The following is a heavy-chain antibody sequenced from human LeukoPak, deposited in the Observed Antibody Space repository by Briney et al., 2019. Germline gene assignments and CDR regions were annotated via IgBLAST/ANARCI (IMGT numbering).Heavy chain of an antibody. CDR1: GFTVSSNY. V-gene: IGHV3-53*01. D-gene: IGHD1-1*01. CDR3: ARDREKWNDGVSDI. J-gene: IGHJ3*02. CDR2: IYSGGST. Sequence: GGSLRLSCAASGFTVSSNYMSWLRQAPGKGLEWVSVIYSGGSTYYADSVKGRFTISRDNSKNTLYLQMNSLRAEDTAVYYCARDREKWNDGVSDIWGQGTMVIVSS.